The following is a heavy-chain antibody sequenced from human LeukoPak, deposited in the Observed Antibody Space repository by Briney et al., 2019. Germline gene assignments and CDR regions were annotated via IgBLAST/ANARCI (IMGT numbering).Heavy chain of an antibody. J-gene: IGHJ4*02. CDR1: GDSISRGSHF. V-gene: IGHV4-61*02. CDR3: AGENIIEAGGKNYFDY. D-gene: IGHD6-25*01. Sequence: PSETLSLTCTVSGDSISRGSHFWSWIRQPAGKGLEWIGRIYASGSTIYNPSLKSRVTISVDTSKNQFFLKLNSVTAADTAVYYCAGENIIEAGGKNYFDYWGQGTLVTVSS. CDR2: IYASGST.